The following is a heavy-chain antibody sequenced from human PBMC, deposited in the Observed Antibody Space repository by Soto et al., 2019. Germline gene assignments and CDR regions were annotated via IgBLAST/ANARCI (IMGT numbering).Heavy chain of an antibody. D-gene: IGHD3-10*01. CDR1: GFSLSTSGVN. CDR3: AHRRRGLSYGHYFDY. V-gene: IGHV2-5*02. Sequence: QITLKESGPTLVKPTQTLTLTCTFSGFSLSTSGVNVGWIRQPPGKALEWLALIYWDDAKRYSPSLKNRLTITKDTSKNQVVLTMTNIDPVDTATYYCAHRRRGLSYGHYFDYWGQGTLVTVSS. J-gene: IGHJ4*02. CDR2: IYWDDAK.